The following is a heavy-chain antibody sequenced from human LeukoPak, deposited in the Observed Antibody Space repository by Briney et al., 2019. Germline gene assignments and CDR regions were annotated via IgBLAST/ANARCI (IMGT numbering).Heavy chain of an antibody. V-gene: IGHV3-21*01. CDR2: ISSSSSYI. J-gene: IGHJ4*02. Sequence: GGSLRLSCAASGFTFSSYSMNWVRQAPGKGLEWVSSISSSSSYIYYADSVKGRFTISRDNAKNSLYLQMNSLRAEDTAVYYCATSAHIEVGTAPPPDYWGQGTLVTVTS. CDR1: GFTFSSYS. D-gene: IGHD2-21*02. CDR3: ATSAHIEVGTAPPPDY.